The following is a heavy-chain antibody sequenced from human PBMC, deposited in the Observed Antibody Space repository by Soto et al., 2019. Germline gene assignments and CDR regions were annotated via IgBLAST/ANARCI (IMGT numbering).Heavy chain of an antibody. Sequence: EVQLLESGGGLVQPGGSLRLSCAASGFTFSSYAMSWVRQAPGKGLEWVSAISGSGGSTYYADSVKGRFTISRDNSKNTLYLQMNSLRAEDTAVYCCAKDPTQRTTVTTHDYWGQGTLVTVSS. CDR2: ISGSGGST. CDR1: GFTFSSYA. J-gene: IGHJ4*02. CDR3: AKDPTQRTTVTTHDY. V-gene: IGHV3-23*01. D-gene: IGHD4-17*01.